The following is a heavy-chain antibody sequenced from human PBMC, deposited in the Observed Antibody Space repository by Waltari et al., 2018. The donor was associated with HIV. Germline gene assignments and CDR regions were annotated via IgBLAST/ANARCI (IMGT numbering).Heavy chain of an antibody. D-gene: IGHD3-3*01. V-gene: IGHV3-7*03. CDR2: INSAGESS. CDR1: LLTFSYCF. J-gene: IGHJ4*01. Sequence: LFESGGKRVPPGWDLSPSWLVTLLTFSYCFMRWFRQPPGKGRQGVAGINSAGESSFYVDSLKGRATVSRDNAKNTMFFEVTNLKVEDTATYYCARAFGVVSGAPKFFDYWGRGTLVSVSS. CDR3: ARAFGVVSGAPKFFDY.